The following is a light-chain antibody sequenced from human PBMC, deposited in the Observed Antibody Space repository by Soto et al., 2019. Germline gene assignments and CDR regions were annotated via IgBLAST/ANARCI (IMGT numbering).Light chain of an antibody. Sequence: GTGPKLLIFGNINRPSGVPDRFSGSKSGTSASLAITGLQAEDEGDYYCSSYTSSSTLNYVFGTGTKVTVL. CDR2: GNI. CDR3: SSYTSSSTLNYV. V-gene: IGLV1-40*01. J-gene: IGLJ1*01.